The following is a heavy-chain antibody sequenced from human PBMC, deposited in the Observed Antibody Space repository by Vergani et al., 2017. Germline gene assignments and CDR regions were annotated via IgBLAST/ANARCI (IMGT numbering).Heavy chain of an antibody. Sequence: QVQLQQWGGGLLKPSETLSLTCVVNGGSFTSYHWTWIRQSPGEGLEWVGDIDHTGRPDYNPSLKSRLTMSVEKSRNKFSLTLNSVTATDTAIYFCARVNTETNGHLYYYYYMDVWARGPRSPSP. CDR3: ARVNTETNGHLYYYYYMDV. V-gene: IGHV4-34*01. D-gene: IGHD4-11*01. CDR1: GGSFTSYH. CDR2: IDHTGRP. J-gene: IGHJ6*03.